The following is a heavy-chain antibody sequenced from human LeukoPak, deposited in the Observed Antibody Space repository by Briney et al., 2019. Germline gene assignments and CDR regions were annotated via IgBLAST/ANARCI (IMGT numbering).Heavy chain of an antibody. CDR2: AYYPGRA. D-gene: IGHD2-15*01. CDR1: GGSVSSSNYY. V-gene: IGHV4-39*07. J-gene: IGHJ5*02. CDR3: AIIDIAMIRGFS. Sequence: SETLSLTCTVSGGSVSSSNYYWGWVRQPPGKGLEWIGSAYYPGRADLISPLKSRVTVSLDTSKNQFSLQLTSVAPEDTAIYYCAIIDIAMIRGFSWGRGALVIVSS.